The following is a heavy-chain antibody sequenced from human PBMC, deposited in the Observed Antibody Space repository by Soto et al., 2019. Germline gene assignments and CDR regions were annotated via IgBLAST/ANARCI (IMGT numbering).Heavy chain of an antibody. CDR1: GYTFTSYY. V-gene: IGHV1-46*01. J-gene: IGHJ6*02. CDR2: INPSGGST. D-gene: IGHD3-10*01. CDR3: ARDLRDRTPPGITPCDGIGV. Sequence: ASVNVSCKASGYTFTSYYMHWVRQAPGQGLEWMGIINPSGGSTSYAQKFQGRVTMTRDTSTSTVYMELSSLRSEDTAVYYCARDLRDRTPPGITPCDGIGVRAQRTTVTVS.